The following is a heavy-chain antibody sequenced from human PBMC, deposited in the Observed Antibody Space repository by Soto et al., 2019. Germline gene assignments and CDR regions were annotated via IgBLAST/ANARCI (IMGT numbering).Heavy chain of an antibody. CDR1: GFTFSSYS. CDR2: ISSSSSTI. Sequence: EVQLVESGGGLVQPGGSLGLSCAASGFTFSSYSMNWVRQAPGKGLEWVSYISSSSSTIYYADSVKGRFTISRDNAKNSLYLQMNSLRAEDTAVYYCARDRDSSSWTSSEMDVWGKGTTVTVSS. J-gene: IGHJ6*04. CDR3: ARDRDSSSWTSSEMDV. D-gene: IGHD6-13*01. V-gene: IGHV3-48*01.